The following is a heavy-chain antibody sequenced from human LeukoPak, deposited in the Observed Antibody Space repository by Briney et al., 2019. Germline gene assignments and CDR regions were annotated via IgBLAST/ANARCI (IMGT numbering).Heavy chain of an antibody. D-gene: IGHD5-18*01. V-gene: IGHV4-39*01. CDR2: IYYTGRT. J-gene: IGHJ4*02. Sequence: SETLSLTCTVSGGSISSSSHSWGWIRQPPGKGLEWTGSIYYTGRTYYNPSLKSRVTISVDTSKNQFSLKLSSVTAADTSVYYCARNVKVDTAMAAILDYWGQGTLVTVSS. CDR3: ARNVKVDTAMAAILDY. CDR1: GGSISSSSHS.